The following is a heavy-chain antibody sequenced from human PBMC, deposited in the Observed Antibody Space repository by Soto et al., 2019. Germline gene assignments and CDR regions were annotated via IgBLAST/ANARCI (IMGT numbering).Heavy chain of an antibody. CDR1: GFTFRSSG. CDR3: AKHRSHSWCLDS. V-gene: IGHV3-30*18. Sequence: QVQLVESGGGVVQPGRSLRLSCAASGFTFRSSGMHWVRQAPGKGLEWVAVISYDGSNKYYADSVKGRFTISRDNSKNTLSLQMNSLRPEDTAVYYCAKHRSHSWCLDSWGQGTLVTVSS. J-gene: IGHJ4*02. D-gene: IGHD6-13*01. CDR2: ISYDGSNK.